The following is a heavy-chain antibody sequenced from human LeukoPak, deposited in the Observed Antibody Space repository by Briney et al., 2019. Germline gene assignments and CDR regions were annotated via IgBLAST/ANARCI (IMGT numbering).Heavy chain of an antibody. V-gene: IGHV3-48*04. CDR1: GFTFTTYS. J-gene: IGHJ6*02. Sequence: GGSLRLSCAASGFTFTTYSMNWVRQAPGKGLEWVSYISGSSSTIYYADSVKGRFTISRDNAKNSLFLQMNSLRAEDTAVYYCARDWATMYVWGQGTTVTVSS. CDR2: ISGSSSTI. CDR3: ARDWATMYV. D-gene: IGHD5-12*01.